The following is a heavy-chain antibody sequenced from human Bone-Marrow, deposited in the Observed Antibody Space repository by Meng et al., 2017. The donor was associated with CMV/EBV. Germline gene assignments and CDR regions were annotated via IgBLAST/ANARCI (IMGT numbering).Heavy chain of an antibody. Sequence: ASVKVSCKASGYTFTGYYMHWVRQAPGQGLEWMGWINPNSGGTNYAQKFQGRVTMTRDTSISTAYMELSRLRSDDTAVYYCARAPSTFGGVIVHPPDYWGQGTLVTV. CDR1: GYTFTGYY. CDR2: INPNSGGT. CDR3: ARAPSTFGGVIVHPPDY. J-gene: IGHJ4*02. V-gene: IGHV1-2*02. D-gene: IGHD3-16*02.